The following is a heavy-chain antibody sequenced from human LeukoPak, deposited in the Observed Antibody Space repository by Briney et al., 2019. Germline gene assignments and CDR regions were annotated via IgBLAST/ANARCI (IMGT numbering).Heavy chain of an antibody. Sequence: GGSLRLSCAASGFTFSSYCMNWVRQAPGKGLEGVSYISSSRSTIYYADSVKGRFTISRDDAKNSLYQQMNSLRAEDTAVYYCARVGRTYSNYGPQYYFDYWGQGALVTVSS. CDR2: ISSSRSTI. D-gene: IGHD4-11*01. CDR1: GFTFSSYC. J-gene: IGHJ4*02. V-gene: IGHV3-48*01. CDR3: ARVGRTYSNYGPQYYFDY.